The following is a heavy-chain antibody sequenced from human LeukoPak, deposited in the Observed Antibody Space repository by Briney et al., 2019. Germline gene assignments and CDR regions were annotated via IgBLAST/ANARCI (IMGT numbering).Heavy chain of an antibody. CDR2: RYYSGNT. Sequence: SETLSLTCTVSGSNNSFWGWIRQPPGKGLEWIGTRYYSGNTYYNPSLKSRVTISVDTSKNQFSLKLSSVTAADTAVYYCAKAGTMGYYYYYMDVWGKGTTVTISS. V-gene: IGHV4-39*07. CDR3: AKAGTMGYYYYYMDV. D-gene: IGHD3-10*01. J-gene: IGHJ6*03. CDR1: GSNNSF.